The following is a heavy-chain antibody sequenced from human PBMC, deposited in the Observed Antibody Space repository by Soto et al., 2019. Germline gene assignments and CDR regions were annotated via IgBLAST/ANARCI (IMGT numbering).Heavy chain of an antibody. Sequence: TLSLTRSVSGGSISSGGYSWSWIRQPPGKGLECIGYIYHSGSTYYNPSLKSRVTISVDRSKNQFSLKLSSVTAADTAVYYCARATYYYDSSGYYSGPFDYWGQGTLVTVSS. CDR3: ARATYYYDSSGYYSGPFDY. J-gene: IGHJ4*02. V-gene: IGHV4-30-2*01. D-gene: IGHD3-22*01. CDR2: IYHSGST. CDR1: GGSISSGGYS.